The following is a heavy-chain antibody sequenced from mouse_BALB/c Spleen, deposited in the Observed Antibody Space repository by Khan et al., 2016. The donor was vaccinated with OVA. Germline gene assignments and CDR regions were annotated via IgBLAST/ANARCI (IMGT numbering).Heavy chain of an antibody. CDR3: ARDRLRLAMDS. D-gene: IGHD2-4*01. CDR1: GFSFTSYG. J-gene: IGHJ4*01. Sequence: VQLQQSGPGLVAPSQSLSITCTVSGFSFTSYGVHWIRQPPGKGLEWLGVIWTGGKTNYNSALMSRLSISKDNHKRQGFLKLNSLQTDDTAVCYFARDRLRLAMDSWGQVASVAVSS. CDR2: IWTGGKT. V-gene: IGHV2-9*02.